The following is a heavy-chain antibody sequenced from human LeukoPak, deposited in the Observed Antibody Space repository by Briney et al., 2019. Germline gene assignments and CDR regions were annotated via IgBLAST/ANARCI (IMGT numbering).Heavy chain of an antibody. CDR3: ARVSGPRPLFDP. D-gene: IGHD3-10*01. V-gene: IGHV1-2*02. J-gene: IGHJ5*02. CDR1: GYTFTSYY. Sequence: GASVKVSCKASGYTFTSYYMHWVRQAPGQGLEWMGWINPNSGGTNYAQKFQGRVTMTRDTSISTAYMELSRLRSDDTAVYYCARVSGPRPLFDPWGQGTLVTVSS. CDR2: INPNSGGT.